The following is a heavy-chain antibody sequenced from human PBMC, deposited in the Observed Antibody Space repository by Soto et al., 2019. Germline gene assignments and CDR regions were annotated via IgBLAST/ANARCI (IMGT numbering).Heavy chain of an antibody. CDR1: GDSISSYY. CDR2: IYYSGRT. Sequence: PSETLSLTCTVSGDSISSYYWTWIRQPPGKGLEYIGYIYYSGRTYYNPSLKSRVTISVDTSKNQFSLKLSSVTAADTAVYYCVRGHLGITTTGTWYDFDYWGQGTLVTVSS. V-gene: IGHV4-59*01. D-gene: IGHD2-15*01. CDR3: VRGHLGITTTGTWYDFDY. J-gene: IGHJ4*02.